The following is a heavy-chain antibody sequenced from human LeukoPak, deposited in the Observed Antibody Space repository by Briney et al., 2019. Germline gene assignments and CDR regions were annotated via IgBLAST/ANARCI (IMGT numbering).Heavy chain of an antibody. CDR1: GFTVSNTY. V-gene: IGHV3-66*01. D-gene: IGHD3-10*01. Sequence: GGSLRLSCAASGFTVSNTYMSWVRQAPGKGLEWVSVFYSGDTTYYANSVKGRFTISRDNSKNMLYLQMNSLRAEDTAVYYCAKEQDSGSYYIYYYYYYMDVWGKGTTVTVSS. CDR2: FYSGDTT. J-gene: IGHJ6*03. CDR3: AKEQDSGSYYIYYYYYYMDV.